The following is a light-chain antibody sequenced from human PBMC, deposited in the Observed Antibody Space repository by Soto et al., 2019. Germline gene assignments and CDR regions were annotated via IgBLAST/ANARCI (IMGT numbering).Light chain of an antibody. J-gene: IGLJ1*01. CDR2: EVS. CDR3: SSYTSSSTLV. CDR1: SSYVGGYNY. V-gene: IGLV2-14*01. Sequence: QSSTCPLASVSLSRGLSIAISFTGTSSYVGGYNYGSCYQQHQGKAPKIMIYEVSNRPSGVSNSFSGSKSGNTASMPISGPQAEDEADYYCSSYTSSSTLVSGTGTKV.